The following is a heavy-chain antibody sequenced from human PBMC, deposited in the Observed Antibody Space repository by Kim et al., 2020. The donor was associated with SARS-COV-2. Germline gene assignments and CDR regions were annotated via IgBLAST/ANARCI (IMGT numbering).Heavy chain of an antibody. V-gene: IGHV1-46*01. CDR2: INHSGGST. Sequence: ASVKVSCKASGYTFTSYYMHWVRQAPGQGLEWMGIINHSGGSTSYAQKFQGRVTMTRDTSTSTVYMELSSLRSEDTAVYYCARDAGYYDYVWGSYRPTSDAFDIWGQGTMVTVSS. CDR1: GYTFTSYY. J-gene: IGHJ3*02. D-gene: IGHD3-16*02. CDR3: ARDAGYYDYVWGSYRPTSDAFDI.